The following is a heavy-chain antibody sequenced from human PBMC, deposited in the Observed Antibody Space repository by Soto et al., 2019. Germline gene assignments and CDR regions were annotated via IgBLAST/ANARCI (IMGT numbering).Heavy chain of an antibody. CDR1: GYTFTGYF. J-gene: IGHJ5*02. V-gene: IGHV1-2*02. CDR2: INPNSGAT. CDR3: ARGGGTILAPLP. Sequence: ASVKVSCKAFGYTFTGYFMHWVRQAPGQGLEWLGWINPNSGATKYAQKFRGRVTLTRDTSINTAYMEMSMLRSDDTAVYYCARGGGTILAPLPWGQGTLVTVPS. D-gene: IGHD3-3*01.